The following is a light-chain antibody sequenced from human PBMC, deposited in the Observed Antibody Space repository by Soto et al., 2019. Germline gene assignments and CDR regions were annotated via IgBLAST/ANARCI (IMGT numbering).Light chain of an antibody. CDR3: KSYAGSNTYV. CDR2: EVV. CDR1: KNDIGVYDF. Sequence: QSALTQPPSASGYPGQSVPISCTGTKNDIGVYDFVSWYQHHPGKAPRLIIYEVVQRPSGVPERFSGSKSGNTASLTVSGLQAADEADYFCKSYAGSNTYVFGSGTKVTVL. J-gene: IGLJ1*01. V-gene: IGLV2-8*01.